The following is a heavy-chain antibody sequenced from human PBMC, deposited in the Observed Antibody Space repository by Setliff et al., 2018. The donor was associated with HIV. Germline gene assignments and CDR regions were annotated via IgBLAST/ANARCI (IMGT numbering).Heavy chain of an antibody. CDR2: IYYSGSA. CDR3: VRCIPDYYNYYMDV. V-gene: IGHV4-31*03. J-gene: IGHJ6*03. CDR1: GGSISSGTYY. Sequence: LSLTCTVSGGSISSGTYYWSWIRQHPGKGLEWIGYIYYSGSAYYNPSLKSRIIISVDTSKNQFSLKLSSVTAADTAVYYCVRCIPDYYNYYMDVWGKGTTVTVSS. D-gene: IGHD2-21*01.